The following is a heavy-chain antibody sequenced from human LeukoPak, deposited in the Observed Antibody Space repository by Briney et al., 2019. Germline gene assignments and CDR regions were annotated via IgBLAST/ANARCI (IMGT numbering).Heavy chain of an antibody. CDR3: AKDSDIVVVVAAVLGPY. J-gene: IGHJ4*02. V-gene: IGHV3-30*02. CDR2: IRYDGSNK. D-gene: IGHD2-15*01. CDR1: GFTFSSYS. Sequence: GGSLRLSCAASGFTFSSYSMNWVRQAPGKGLEWVAFIRYDGSNKYYADSVKGRFTISRDNSKNTLYLQMNSLRAEDTAVYYCAKDSDIVVVVAAVLGPYWGQGTLVTVSS.